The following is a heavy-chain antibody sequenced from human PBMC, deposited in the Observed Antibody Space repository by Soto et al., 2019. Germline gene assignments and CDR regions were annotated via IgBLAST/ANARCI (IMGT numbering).Heavy chain of an antibody. J-gene: IGHJ6*02. V-gene: IGHV3-23*01. D-gene: IGHD6-19*01. Sequence: PGGSLRLSCAASGFTFNSYAMSWVRQAPGKGLEWVSGISGSGGTTYYADSVKGRFAISRDNSKNTLYLQMSSLRAEDTAVFYCAKGYSSGWYPYYYGMDVWGQGTTVTVSS. CDR1: GFTFNSYA. CDR2: ISGSGGTT. CDR3: AKGYSSGWYPYYYGMDV.